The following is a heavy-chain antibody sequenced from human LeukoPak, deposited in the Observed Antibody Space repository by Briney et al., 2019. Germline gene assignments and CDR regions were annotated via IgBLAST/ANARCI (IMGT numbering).Heavy chain of an antibody. D-gene: IGHD3-22*01. J-gene: IGHJ4*02. V-gene: IGHV6-1*01. CDR1: GDSVSSNSAC. CDR3: AREDTSGYYSAFDY. Sequence: SQTLSLTCAISGDSVSSNSACWNWIRQSSSRGLEWLGRTYYRSKWYNDYAVSVKSRITINPDTSKNQFSLQLNSVTPEDTAVYYCAREDTSGYYSAFDYWGQGTLVTVSS. CDR2: TYYRSKWYN.